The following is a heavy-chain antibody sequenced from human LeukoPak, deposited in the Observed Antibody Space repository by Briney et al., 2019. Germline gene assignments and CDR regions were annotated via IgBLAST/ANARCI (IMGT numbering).Heavy chain of an antibody. Sequence: PGGSLRLSCTASGFTFTTYWMHWVRQAPGKGLVWVSHINSDGSITIYADSVKGRFTISRDNAKNTLYVEMNSLRPEDTAVYYCPRDAVDTPTPVWGQGTTVTVSS. D-gene: IGHD5-18*01. CDR1: GFTFTTYW. CDR3: PRDAVDTPTPV. V-gene: IGHV3-74*01. CDR2: INSDGSIT. J-gene: IGHJ6*02.